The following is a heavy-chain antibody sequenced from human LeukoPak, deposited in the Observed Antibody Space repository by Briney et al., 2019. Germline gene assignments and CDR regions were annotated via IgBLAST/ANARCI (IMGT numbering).Heavy chain of an antibody. J-gene: IGHJ5*02. Sequence: GRSLRLSCAASGFTFSSYAMHWVRQAPGQRLEWMGWINAGNGNTKYSQKFQGRVTITRDTSASTTYMELSSLRSEDTAVYYCAREVYGGNEGGANWFDPWGQGTLVTVSS. V-gene: IGHV1-3*01. CDR3: AREVYGGNEGGANWFDP. CDR2: INAGNGNT. CDR1: GFTFSSYA. D-gene: IGHD4-23*01.